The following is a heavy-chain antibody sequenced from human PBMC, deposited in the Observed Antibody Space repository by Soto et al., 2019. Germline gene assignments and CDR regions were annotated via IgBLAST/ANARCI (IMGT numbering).Heavy chain of an antibody. J-gene: IGHJ4*02. CDR2: ISGSGGST. D-gene: IGHD2-15*01. CDR1: GFTFSSYA. V-gene: IGHV3-23*01. Sequence: EVQLLESGGGLVQPGGSLRLSCAASGFTFSSYAMSWVRQAPGKGLEWVSAISGSGGSTYYADSVKGRFTISRDNSKNTLYLQMNSLRAEDTAVYYCAKDGGIVVVVAAIGGVSGFDYWGQGTLVTVSS. CDR3: AKDGGIVVVVAAIGGVSGFDY.